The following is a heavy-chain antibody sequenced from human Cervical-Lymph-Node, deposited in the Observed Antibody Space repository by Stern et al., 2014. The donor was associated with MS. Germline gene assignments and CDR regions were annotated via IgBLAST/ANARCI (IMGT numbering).Heavy chain of an antibody. Sequence: QVTLRESGPPLVKPTQTLTLTCTFSGFSLSTSGVAVGWIRQPPGKALGWLAVLYWDTDRSYSPSLKSRLTITKDTSKNQVVLTMTNMDPVDTATYYCAHALRRKNCSGGRCYSYDYWGQGTLVTVSS. V-gene: IGHV2-5*02. CDR1: GFSLSTSGVA. CDR2: LYWDTDR. D-gene: IGHD2-15*01. J-gene: IGHJ4*02. CDR3: AHALRRKNCSGGRCYSYDY.